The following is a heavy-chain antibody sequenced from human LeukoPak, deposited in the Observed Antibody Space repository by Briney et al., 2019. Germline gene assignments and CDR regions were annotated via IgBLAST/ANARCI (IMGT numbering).Heavy chain of an antibody. J-gene: IGHJ4*02. D-gene: IGHD6-13*01. CDR2: MNPNSGNT. V-gene: IGHV1-8*01. Sequence: ASVKVSCKASGYTFTSYDINWGRQATGQGLEWMGWMNPNSGNTGYAQKFQGRVTMTRNTSISTAYMELSSLRSEDTAVYYCARGRGIAAAGDFDYWGQGTLVTVSS. CDR3: ARGRGIAAAGDFDY. CDR1: GYTFTSYD.